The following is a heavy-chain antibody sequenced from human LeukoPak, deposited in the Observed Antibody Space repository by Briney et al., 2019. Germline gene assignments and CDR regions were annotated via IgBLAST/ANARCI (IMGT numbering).Heavy chain of an antibody. CDR3: ARLAYYGRSGYHLDY. Sequence: GESLKISCKSSGYRLTSYWIAWVRQMPGKGLEWMGIIYPGDSDTRYSPSFQGQVTFSADKSITTAYLHWSSLKASDTATYYCARLAYYGRSGYHLDYWGQGTLVTVPS. V-gene: IGHV5-51*01. D-gene: IGHD3-22*01. CDR1: GYRLTSYW. J-gene: IGHJ4*02. CDR2: IYPGDSDT.